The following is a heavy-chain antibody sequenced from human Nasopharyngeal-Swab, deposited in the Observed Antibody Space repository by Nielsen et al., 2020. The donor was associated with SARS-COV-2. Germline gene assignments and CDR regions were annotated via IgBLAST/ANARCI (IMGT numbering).Heavy chain of an antibody. J-gene: IGHJ4*02. CDR2: INTNTGNP. CDR3: ASSMVIGQYYFDY. V-gene: IGHV7-4-1*02. Sequence: ASVKVSCKASGYTFTSYAMNWVRQAPGQGLEWMGWINTNTGNPTYAQGFTGRFVFSLDTSVSTAYLQISSLKAEDTAVYCCASSMVIGQYYFDYWGQGTLVTVSS. CDR1: GYTFTSYA. D-gene: IGHD5-18*01.